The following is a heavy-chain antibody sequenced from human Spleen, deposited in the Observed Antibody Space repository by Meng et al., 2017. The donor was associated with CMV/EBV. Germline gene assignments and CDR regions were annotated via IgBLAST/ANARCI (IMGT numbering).Heavy chain of an antibody. D-gene: IGHD2-2*01. V-gene: IGHV1-69*10. CDR1: GGTFSSYA. Sequence: SVKVSCKASGGTFSSYAISWVRQAPGQGLEWMGGIIPILGIANYAQKSQGRVTITADKSTSTAYMELSSLRSEDTAVYYCARGTFAVPAAVSKVTGGYWFDPWGQGTLVTVSS. CDR2: IIPILGIA. J-gene: IGHJ5*02. CDR3: ARGTFAVPAAVSKVTGGYWFDP.